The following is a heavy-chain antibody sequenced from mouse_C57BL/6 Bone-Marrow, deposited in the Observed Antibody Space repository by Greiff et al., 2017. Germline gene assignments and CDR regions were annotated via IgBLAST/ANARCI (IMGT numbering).Heavy chain of an antibody. V-gene: IGHV5-4*01. CDR2: ISDGGSYT. CDR1: GFTFSSYA. J-gene: IGHJ4*01. D-gene: IGHD1-1*01. Sequence: VQLKESGGGLVKPGGSLKLSCAASGFTFSSYAMSWVRQTPEKRLEWVATISDGGSYTYSPDNVKGRFTISRDNSKNNLYLQMSHLKSENTAMYDGARDTTVVAYYYAMDYWGQGTSVTVSS. CDR3: ARDTTVVAYYYAMDY.